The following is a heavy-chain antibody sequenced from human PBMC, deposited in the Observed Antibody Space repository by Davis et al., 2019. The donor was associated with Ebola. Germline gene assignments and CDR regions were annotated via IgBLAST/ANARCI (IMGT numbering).Heavy chain of an antibody. V-gene: IGHV4-39*01. CDR1: GGSISSSSYS. CDR3: ARHRYSYGYGYYYYYYGMDV. CDR2: IYYSGST. Sequence: SETLSLTCTVSGGSISSSSYSWGWIRQPPGKGLEWIGSIYYSGSTYYNPSLKSRVTISVDTSKNQFSLKLSSVTAADMAVYYCARHRYSYGYGYYYYYYGMDVWGQGTTVTVSS. J-gene: IGHJ6*02. D-gene: IGHD5-18*01.